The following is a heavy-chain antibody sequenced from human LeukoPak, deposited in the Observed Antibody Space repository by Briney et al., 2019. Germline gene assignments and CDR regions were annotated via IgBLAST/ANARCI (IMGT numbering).Heavy chain of an antibody. CDR3: ARDRRSGYDAFDI. V-gene: IGHV1-69*05. CDR2: IIPIFGTA. J-gene: IGHJ3*02. Sequence: SVNVSCKASGGTFSSDAISWVRQATGQGLERMGGIIPIFGTANYAQKFQGRVTITTDESTSTAYMELSSLRSEDTAVYYCARDRRSGYDAFDIWGQGTMVTVSS. CDR1: GGTFSSDA. D-gene: IGHD2-2*03.